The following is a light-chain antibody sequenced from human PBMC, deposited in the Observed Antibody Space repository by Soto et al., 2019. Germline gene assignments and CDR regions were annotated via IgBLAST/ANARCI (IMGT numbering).Light chain of an antibody. Sequence: EIVMTQSPATLSVSPGERATLSCRASQSVSSNLVWYQQKPGQAPRLLIYGASTRATGIPARFSGSGSGTEFTHTISSLQSEDFAVYYCQQYNNWPPWTFGQGTKVEIK. J-gene: IGKJ1*01. CDR2: GAS. CDR1: QSVSSN. V-gene: IGKV3-15*01. CDR3: QQYNNWPPWT.